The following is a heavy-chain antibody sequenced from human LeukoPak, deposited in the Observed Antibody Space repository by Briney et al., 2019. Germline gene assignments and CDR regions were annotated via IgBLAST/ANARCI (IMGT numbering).Heavy chain of an antibody. J-gene: IGHJ4*02. Sequence: GGSLRLSCATSGFTFSSYEMNWVREAPGKGLEWVSYISSSGFTIYYADSVKGRFTISRDNARNSLFLQMNSLRAEDTAVYYCARLGDKDVDIVATIEWGFDYWGQGTLVTVSS. CDR2: ISSSGFTI. CDR3: ARLGDKDVDIVATIEWGFDY. V-gene: IGHV3-48*03. D-gene: IGHD5-12*01. CDR1: GFTFSSYE.